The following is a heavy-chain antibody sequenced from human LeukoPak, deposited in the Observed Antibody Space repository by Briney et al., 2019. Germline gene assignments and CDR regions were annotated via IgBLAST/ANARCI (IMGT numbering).Heavy chain of an antibody. CDR2: ISTSGSTI. J-gene: IGHJ4*02. V-gene: IGHV3-48*03. D-gene: IGHD3-3*01. CDR3: ARNPPVSGRRYYFDY. CDR1: GFTFSSYE. Sequence: PGGSLRLSCAASGFTFSSYEMNWVRQAPGKGLEWVSYISTSGSTIYYADSVKGRFTISRDNAKNSLYLQMNSLRAEDTAIYYCARNPPVSGRRYYFDYWGQGTLVTVSS.